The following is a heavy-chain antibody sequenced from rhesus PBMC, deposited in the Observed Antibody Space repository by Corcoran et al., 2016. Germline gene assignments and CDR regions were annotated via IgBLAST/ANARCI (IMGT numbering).Heavy chain of an antibody. Sequence: VQLQESGTGVVKPSETLSLPCDVSGGSLGDSYRWRWHRQPPGKGPEWIGFIEGTRTTTRYNPSLKSRVIISKDTPKNQFSLNLYSVTAADTAVYYCATINDNWHSDYLGQGILVTVSS. V-gene: IGHV4S10*01. CDR2: IEGTRTTT. D-gene: IGHD1-26*01. J-gene: IGHJ4*01. CDR1: GGSLGDSYR. CDR3: ATINDNWHSDY.